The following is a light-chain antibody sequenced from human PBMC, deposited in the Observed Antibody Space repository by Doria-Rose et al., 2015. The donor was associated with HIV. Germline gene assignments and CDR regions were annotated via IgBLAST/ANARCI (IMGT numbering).Light chain of an antibody. CDR2: EVN. J-gene: IGLJ2*01. V-gene: IGLV2-8*01. CDR1: SSDLGSSNS. CDR3: SSFRVGQNVT. Sequence: LTQPPSASGSPGQSVTISCTGTSSDLGSSNSVSWYQQHPGMVTKLVIYEVNNRPSGVPPRFSGSKSGTTASLTVSGLQADDEADYYCSSFRVGQNVTFGGGTKLTVL.